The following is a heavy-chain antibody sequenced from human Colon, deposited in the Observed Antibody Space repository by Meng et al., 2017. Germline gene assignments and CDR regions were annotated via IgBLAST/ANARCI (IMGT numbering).Heavy chain of an antibody. Sequence: QVQLVQSGAEVKKPGASVKVSCKASGYTFTTYDIKWIRQATGQGLEWMGWMNPNSGNTDYAQKFQGRVTMTRNTSISTAYMELSSLRSEDTAVYYCARVGGAYSPFDYWGQGTLVTVSS. J-gene: IGHJ4*02. D-gene: IGHD1-26*01. V-gene: IGHV1-8*01. CDR2: MNPNSGNT. CDR1: GYTFTTYD. CDR3: ARVGGAYSPFDY.